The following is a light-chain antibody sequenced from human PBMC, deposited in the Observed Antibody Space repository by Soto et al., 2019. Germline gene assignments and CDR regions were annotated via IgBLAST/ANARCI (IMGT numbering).Light chain of an antibody. CDR3: QQYNSYRWT. V-gene: IGKV1-5*01. CDR2: DAS. Sequence: DVQMTRSPSTLSASVGDRVTITCRASQSISSWLAWYHQKPGKAPKLLIYDASSLESGVPSRFSGSGSGTEFTLTISSLQPDDFATYYCQQYNSYRWTFGQGTKVDIK. J-gene: IGKJ1*01. CDR1: QSISSW.